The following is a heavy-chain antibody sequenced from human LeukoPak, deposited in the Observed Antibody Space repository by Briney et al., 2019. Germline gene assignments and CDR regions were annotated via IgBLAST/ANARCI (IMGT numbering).Heavy chain of an antibody. V-gene: IGHV4-59*08. D-gene: IGHD1-26*01. CDR3: ARGGGSYYESDFDY. Sequence: SETLSLTCTVSGGSISSYYWSWIRQPPGKGLEWIGYIYYSGSTNYNPSLKSRVTISVDTSKNQFSLKLSSVTAADTAVYYCARGGGSYYESDFDYWGQGTLVTVSS. J-gene: IGHJ4*02. CDR1: GGSISSYY. CDR2: IYYSGST.